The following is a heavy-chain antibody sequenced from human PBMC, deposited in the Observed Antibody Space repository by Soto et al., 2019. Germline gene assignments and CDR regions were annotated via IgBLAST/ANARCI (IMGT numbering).Heavy chain of an antibody. V-gene: IGHV3-21*01. Sequence: GGSLRLSCAASGFTFSSYSMNWVRQAPGKGLEWVSSISSSSSYIYYADSVKGRFTISRDNAKNSLYLQMNSLRAEDTAVYYCARDSFARSQHGWFALWGQGTLVTVSA. J-gene: IGHJ5*02. CDR3: ARDSFARSQHGWFAL. CDR1: GFTFSSYS. CDR2: ISSSSSYI.